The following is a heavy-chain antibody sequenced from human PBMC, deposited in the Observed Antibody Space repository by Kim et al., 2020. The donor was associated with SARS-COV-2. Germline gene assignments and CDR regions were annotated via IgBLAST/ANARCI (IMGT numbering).Heavy chain of an antibody. V-gene: IGHV4-34*01. CDR3: ARGWGLYGSGWYSFDY. CDR1: GGSFSGYY. CDR2: INHSGST. J-gene: IGHJ4*02. D-gene: IGHD6-19*01. Sequence: SETLSLTCAVYGGSFSGYYWSWIRQPPGKGLEWIGEINHSGSTNYNPSLKSRVTISVDTSKNQFSLKLSSVTAADTAVYYCARGWGLYGSGWYSFDYWGQGTLVTVS.